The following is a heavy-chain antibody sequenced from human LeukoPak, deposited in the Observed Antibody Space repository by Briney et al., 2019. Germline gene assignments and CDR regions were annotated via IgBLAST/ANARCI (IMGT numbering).Heavy chain of an antibody. CDR1: GGSISSSSYY. J-gene: IGHJ3*02. CDR2: IYYSGST. Sequence: SETLSLTCTVSGGSISSSSYYWGWIRQPPGKGLEWIGSIYYSGSTYYNPSLKSRVTISVDTSKNQFSLKLSSVTAADTAVYYCARGGGVQSSSWYKGAFDIWGQGTMVTVSS. D-gene: IGHD6-13*01. V-gene: IGHV4-39*01. CDR3: ARGGGVQSSSWYKGAFDI.